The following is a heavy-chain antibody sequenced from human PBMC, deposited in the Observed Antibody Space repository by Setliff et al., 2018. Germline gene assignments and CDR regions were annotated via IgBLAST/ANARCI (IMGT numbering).Heavy chain of an antibody. CDR2: IYYSGST. J-gene: IGHJ3*02. V-gene: IGHV4-31*03. CDR3: ARVASSGRRGGDAFDI. Sequence: SETLSLTCTVSGGSISSGGYYWSWIRQHPGKGLEWIGYIYYSGSTYYNPSLKSRVTISVDTSKNQFSLKLSYVTAADTAVYYCARVASSGRRGGDAFDIWGQGTMVTVSS. CDR1: GGSISSGGYY. D-gene: IGHD3-22*01.